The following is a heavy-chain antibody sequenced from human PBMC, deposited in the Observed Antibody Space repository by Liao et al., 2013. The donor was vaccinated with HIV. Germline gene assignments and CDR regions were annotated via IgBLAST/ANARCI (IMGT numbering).Heavy chain of an antibody. D-gene: IGHD4-23*01. Sequence: LLQESGPRLMKPSETLSLTCSVSGASITTYYWAWIRQPAGKGLEWIGRIYTNGTTKDNPSLKSRLTMSLDTSKNQFSLRLTSVTASDTAIYYCARGGGGKGFDSWGQGILVTVSS. CDR2: IYTNGTT. V-gene: IGHV4-4*07. J-gene: IGHJ4*02. CDR3: ARGGGGKGFDS. CDR1: GASITTYY.